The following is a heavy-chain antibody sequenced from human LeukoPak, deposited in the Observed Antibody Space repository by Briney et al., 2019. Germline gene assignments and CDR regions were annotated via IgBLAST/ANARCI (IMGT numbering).Heavy chain of an antibody. CDR1: GYTFTGYY. J-gene: IGHJ6*03. CDR3: ARSAGSWWGYYYYYMDV. V-gene: IGHV1-2*02. D-gene: IGHD6-13*01. CDR2: INPNSGGT. Sequence: ASVKVSCKASGYTFTGYYMHWVRQAPGQGLEWMGWINPNSGGTNYVQRFQGRVTMTRDTSISTAYMELSRLRSDDTAVYYCARSAGSWWGYYYYYMDVWGKGTTVTVSS.